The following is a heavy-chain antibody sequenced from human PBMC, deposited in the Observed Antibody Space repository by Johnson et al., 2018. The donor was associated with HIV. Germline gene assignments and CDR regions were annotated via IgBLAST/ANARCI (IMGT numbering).Heavy chain of an antibody. J-gene: IGHJ3*02. V-gene: IGHV3-30*02. Sequence: VQLVESGGGLVKPGGSLRLSCAASGFTFSSYGMHWVRQAPGKGLEWVAFIRYDGSYKYYVDSVKGRFTISRDNSKNTLYLQMNSLRAEDTAVYYCSKDQFHKGGGSLVDGFDIWGQGTMVTVSS. CDR2: IRYDGSYK. D-gene: IGHD2-15*01. CDR3: SKDQFHKGGGSLVDGFDI. CDR1: GFTFSSYG.